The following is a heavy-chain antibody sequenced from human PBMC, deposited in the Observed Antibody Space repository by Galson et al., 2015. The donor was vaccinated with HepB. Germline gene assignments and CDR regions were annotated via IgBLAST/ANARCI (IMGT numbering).Heavy chain of an antibody. V-gene: IGHV1-18*01. J-gene: IGHJ4*02. CDR1: GYTFTSYG. CDR2: ISAYNGNT. CDR3: ARRWFGDTTFDY. D-gene: IGHD3-10*01. Sequence: SVKVSCKASGYTFTSYGISWVRQAPGQGLEWMGWISAYNGNTSYAQKFQGRVTMTTDTSTSTAYMELRSLRSDDTAVYYCARRWFGDTTFDYWGQGTLVTVSS.